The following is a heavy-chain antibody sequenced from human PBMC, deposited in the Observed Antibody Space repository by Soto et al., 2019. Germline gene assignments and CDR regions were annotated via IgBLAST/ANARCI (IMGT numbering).Heavy chain of an antibody. CDR1: GYTFTSYG. V-gene: IGHV1-18*01. CDR3: ARERRNSGSYYPY. J-gene: IGHJ4*02. D-gene: IGHD1-26*01. Sequence: QVQLVQSGAEVKKPGASVKVSCKASGYTFTSYGISWVRQAPGQGLEWMGWISAYNGNTNYAQKFQGRVTITADESTSTAYMELSSLRSEDTAVYYCARERRNSGSYYPYWGQGTLVTVSS. CDR2: ISAYNGNT.